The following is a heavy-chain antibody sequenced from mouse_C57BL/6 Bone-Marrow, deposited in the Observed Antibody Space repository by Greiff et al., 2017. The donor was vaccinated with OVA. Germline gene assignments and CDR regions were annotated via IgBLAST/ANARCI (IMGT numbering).Heavy chain of an antibody. Sequence: QVQLQQPGAELVKPGASVKLSCKASGYTFTSYWMHWVKQRPGQGLEWIGMIHPNSGSTNYNEKFKSKATLTVDKSSSTAYMQLSSLTSEDSAVYYCAREGGSVVAENYWGQGTTLTVSS. D-gene: IGHD1-1*01. V-gene: IGHV1-64*01. CDR3: AREGGSVVAENY. CDR1: GYTFTSYW. CDR2: IHPNSGST. J-gene: IGHJ2*01.